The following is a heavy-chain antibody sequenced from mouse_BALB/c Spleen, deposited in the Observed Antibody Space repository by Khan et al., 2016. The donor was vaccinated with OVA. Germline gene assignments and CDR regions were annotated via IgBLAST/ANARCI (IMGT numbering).Heavy chain of an antibody. CDR2: ISSGADYT. V-gene: IGHV5-6*01. D-gene: IGHD4-1*01. Sequence: VQLKESGGDLVKPGGSLKLSCAASGFTFSSYSMSWVRQTPDKRLEWVATISSGADYTYYPDSVKGRFTISRDNAKNTRYLQMSSLKSEDTAMYYCASHLTGSFAYWGQGTLVTVSA. CDR1: GFTFSSYS. J-gene: IGHJ3*01. CDR3: ASHLTGSFAY.